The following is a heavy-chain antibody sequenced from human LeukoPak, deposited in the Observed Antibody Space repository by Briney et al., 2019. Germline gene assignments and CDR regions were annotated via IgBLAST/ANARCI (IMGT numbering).Heavy chain of an antibody. Sequence: GGSLRLSCAVSGSTFSTSPMGWVRQAPGKGLDGVSSIHAGGKDPFCADSVQGRCTISRDNSKNTLFLQLNSLRVEDTAIYFCTKGGHDFNPFYNWGQGTLVTVSS. J-gene: IGHJ4*02. CDR1: GSTFSTSP. CDR3: TKGGHDFNPFYN. V-gene: IGHV3-23*01. D-gene: IGHD2-21*02. CDR2: IHAGGKDP.